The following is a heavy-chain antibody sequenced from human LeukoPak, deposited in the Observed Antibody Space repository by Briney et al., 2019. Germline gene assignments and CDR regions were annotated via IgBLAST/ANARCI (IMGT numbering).Heavy chain of an antibody. J-gene: IGHJ6*02. CDR3: ARGRGGRYCSGGSCYSHYYYYGMDV. Sequence: SETLSLTCTVSGGSISSSSYYWGWIRQPPGKGLEWIGEISHSGSTNYNPSLKSRVTISVDTSKNQFSLKLSSVTAADTAVYYCARGRGGRYCSGGSCYSHYYYYGMDVWGQGTTVTVSS. CDR1: GGSISSSSYY. CDR2: ISHSGST. V-gene: IGHV4-39*07. D-gene: IGHD2-15*01.